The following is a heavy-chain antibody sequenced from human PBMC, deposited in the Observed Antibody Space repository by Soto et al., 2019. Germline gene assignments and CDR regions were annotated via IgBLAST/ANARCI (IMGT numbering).Heavy chain of an antibody. V-gene: IGHV3-53*01. Sequence: EAQVVESGGGLIQPGGSLRLSCAASWFTVSSKYMTWVRQAPGKGLEWVSIIWSAGLTYYADSVKGRFTISRDNSKNTLYLQMNSLRAEDSALYYCARELPPDLWGQGTLVTVSS. CDR2: IWSAGLT. J-gene: IGHJ5*02. CDR3: ARELPPDL. CDR1: WFTVSSKY.